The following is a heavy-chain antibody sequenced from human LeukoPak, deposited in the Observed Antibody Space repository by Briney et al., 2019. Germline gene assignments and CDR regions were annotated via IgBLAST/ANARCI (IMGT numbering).Heavy chain of an antibody. CDR1: GFTFSSYS. CDR2: ISSSSSYI. V-gene: IGHV3-21*01. D-gene: IGHD7-27*01. Sequence: GGSLRLSCAASGFTFSSYSMNWVRQAPGKGLEWVSSISSSSSYIYYADSVKGRFTISRDNAKNSLYLQMNSLTPEDTAFYCVRGDTKMGPTGGAFDYWGQGTLVTVSS. CDR3: VRGDTKMGPTGGAFDY. J-gene: IGHJ4*02.